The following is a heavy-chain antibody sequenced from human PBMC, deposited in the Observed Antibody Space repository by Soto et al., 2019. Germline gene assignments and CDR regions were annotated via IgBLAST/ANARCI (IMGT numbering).Heavy chain of an antibody. J-gene: IGHJ6*02. V-gene: IGHV4-59*01. Sequence: QVQLQESGPKLVKPSETLSLTCTVSGASISTFFWTWIRRPPGKGLEWIGYIHYSGSTTYNPSLEGRVSMSLVTSKNQFSLKLSSVTAADTAVYFCARSYSGYDMRHSEKPYYYGWDVWGQGTSVTVSS. CDR1: GASISTFF. CDR2: IHYSGST. D-gene: IGHD5-12*01. CDR3: ARSYSGYDMRHSEKPYYYGWDV.